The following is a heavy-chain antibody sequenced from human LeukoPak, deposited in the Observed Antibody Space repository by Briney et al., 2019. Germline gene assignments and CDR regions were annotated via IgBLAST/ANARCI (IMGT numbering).Heavy chain of an antibody. D-gene: IGHD6-19*01. Sequence: PGGSLRLSCAASGFTFSSYWMSWVRQAPGKGLEWVANIKQDGSEKYYVDSVKGRFTISRDNAKNSLYLQMNSLRAEDTAVYYCARTDSSAKWEYYYYYMDVWGKGTTVTISS. CDR2: IKQDGSEK. CDR1: GFTFSSYW. V-gene: IGHV3-7*01. J-gene: IGHJ6*03. CDR3: ARTDSSAKWEYYYYYMDV.